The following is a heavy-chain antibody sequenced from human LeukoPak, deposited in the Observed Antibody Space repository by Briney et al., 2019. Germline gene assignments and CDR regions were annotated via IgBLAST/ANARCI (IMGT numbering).Heavy chain of an antibody. V-gene: IGHV3-23*01. J-gene: IGHJ5*02. CDR2: ISGSGGST. D-gene: IGHD5-12*01. CDR1: GFTFSSYA. Sequence: GASLRLSCAASGFTFSSYAMSWVRQAPGKGLEWVSAISGSGGSTYYADSVQGRFTISRHNVKKSLYLQMDNLRVDDTAVYYCARGVAKISWGQGTLVTVSS. CDR3: ARGVAKIS.